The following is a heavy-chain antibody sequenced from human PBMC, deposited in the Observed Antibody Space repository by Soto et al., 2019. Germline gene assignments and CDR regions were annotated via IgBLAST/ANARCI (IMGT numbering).Heavy chain of an antibody. CDR3: ARVASSSSPFDY. V-gene: IGHV4-59*01. CDR1: GGSISSYY. CDR2: IYYSGST. D-gene: IGHD6-6*01. Sequence: PSETLSLTCTVSGGSISSYYWSWIRQPPGKGLEWIGYIYYSGSTNYNPSLKSRVTISVDTSKSQFSLKLSSVTAADTAVYYCARVASSSSPFDYWGQGTLVTVSS. J-gene: IGHJ4*02.